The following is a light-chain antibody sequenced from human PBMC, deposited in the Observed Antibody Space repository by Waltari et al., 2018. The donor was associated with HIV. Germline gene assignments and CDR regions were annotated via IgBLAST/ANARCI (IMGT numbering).Light chain of an antibody. CDR1: QSVSSN. CDR2: EAS. CDR3: QHRYNWPRT. Sequence: EIVMTQSPATLSVSPGDRATLSCRARQSVSSNLAWYQQRPGQAPRLLIYEASKRATGIPARFSGSGSGTDFTLTISSLEPEDFAVYYCQHRYNWPRTFGQGTKVEIK. V-gene: IGKV3-11*01. J-gene: IGKJ1*01.